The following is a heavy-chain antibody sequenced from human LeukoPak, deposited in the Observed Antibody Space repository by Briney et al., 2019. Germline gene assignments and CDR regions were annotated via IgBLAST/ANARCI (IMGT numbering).Heavy chain of an antibody. Sequence: GGSLRLSCAASGFTVSNNYMAWVRQPPGKGLEWVSLIYSGGSIYYADSVKGRFTISRDDSKSIAYLQMNSLKTEDTAVYYCTRTYSSSWSWYFDYWGQGTLVTVSS. CDR1: GFTVSNNY. CDR3: TRTYSSSWSWYFDY. J-gene: IGHJ4*02. D-gene: IGHD6-13*01. CDR2: IYSGGSI. V-gene: IGHV3-53*03.